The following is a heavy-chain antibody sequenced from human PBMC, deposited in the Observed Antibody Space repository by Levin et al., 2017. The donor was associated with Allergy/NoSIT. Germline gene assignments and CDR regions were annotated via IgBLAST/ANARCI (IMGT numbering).Heavy chain of an antibody. CDR3: ARDGRPVGPAAMADFDY. CDR2: ISSSSSYI. D-gene: IGHD2-2*01. Sequence: GESLKISCAASGFTFSSYSMNWVRQAPGKGLEWVSSISSSSSYIYYADSVKGRFTISRDNAKNSLYLQMNSLRAEDTAVYYCARDGRPVGPAAMADFDYWGQGTLVTVSS. V-gene: IGHV3-21*01. CDR1: GFTFSSYS. J-gene: IGHJ4*02.